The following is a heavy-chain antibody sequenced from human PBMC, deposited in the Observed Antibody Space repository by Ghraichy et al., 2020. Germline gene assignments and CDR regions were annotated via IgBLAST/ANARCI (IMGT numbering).Heavy chain of an antibody. V-gene: IGHV4-59*08. CDR1: GGSISSYY. J-gene: IGHJ4*02. CDR2: IYYSGST. CDR3: ARLSGSSGWPFDY. D-gene: IGHD6-19*01. Sequence: SENLSLTCTVSGGSISSYYWSWMRQPPGKGLEWIGYIYYSGSTNYNPSLKSRVTISVDTSKNQFSLKLSSVTAADTAVYYCARLSGSSGWPFDYWGQGTLVTVSS.